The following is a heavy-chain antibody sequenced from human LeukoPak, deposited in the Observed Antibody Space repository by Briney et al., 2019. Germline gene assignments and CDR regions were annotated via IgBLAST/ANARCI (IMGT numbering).Heavy chain of an antibody. V-gene: IGHV4-61*02. CDR2: IYTSGST. D-gene: IGHD6-19*01. Sequence: SETLSLTCTVSGGSISSGSYYWSWIRQPAGKGLEWIGRIYTSGSTNYNPSLKSRVTISVDTSKNQFSLKLSSVTAADTAVYYCARASRIAVAGTNYFDYWGQGTLVTVSS. CDR3: ARASRIAVAGTNYFDY. CDR1: GGSISSGSYY. J-gene: IGHJ4*02.